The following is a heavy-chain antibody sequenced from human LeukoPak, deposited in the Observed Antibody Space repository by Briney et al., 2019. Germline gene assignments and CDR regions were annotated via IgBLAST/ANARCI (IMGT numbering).Heavy chain of an antibody. CDR1: GGTFSSYA. CDR3: ARGSWRYYDSSGYYAPFDY. J-gene: IGHJ4*02. D-gene: IGHD3-22*01. Sequence: SVKVSCKASGGTFSSYAISWVRQAPGQGLEWMGGIIPIFGTANYAQKFQGRVTITADESTSTAYMELSSLRSGDTAVYYCARGSWRYYDSSGYYAPFDYWGQGTLVTVSS. CDR2: IIPIFGTA. V-gene: IGHV1-69*13.